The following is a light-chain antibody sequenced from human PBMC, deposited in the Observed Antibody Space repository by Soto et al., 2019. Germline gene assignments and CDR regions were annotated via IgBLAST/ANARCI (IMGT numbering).Light chain of an antibody. CDR2: DDI. J-gene: IGLJ1*01. V-gene: IGLV2-14*01. CDR3: GSYTTTSAPYV. Sequence: QSVLPQPASVSGSPGKSITISCTGTSSDVCAYNHVSWYQQNPGKAPKLMIYDDIHRPSGVSYRFSGSKSGNTASLTISGLQPEDEADYYCGSYTTTSAPYVFGTGTKVTVL. CDR1: SSDVCAYNH.